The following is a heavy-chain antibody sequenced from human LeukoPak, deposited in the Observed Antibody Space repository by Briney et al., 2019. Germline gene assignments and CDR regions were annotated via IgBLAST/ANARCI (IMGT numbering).Heavy chain of an antibody. CDR3: ASGHYDILTGYYPDY. Sequence: SETLSLTCAVYGGSFSGYYWSWIRQPPGKGLEWIGEINHSGSTNYNPSLKSRVTISVDTSKNQFSLKLSSVTAADTAVYYCASGHYDILTGYYPDYWGQGTLVTVSS. CDR2: INHSGST. J-gene: IGHJ4*02. V-gene: IGHV4-34*01. CDR1: GGSFSGYY. D-gene: IGHD3-9*01.